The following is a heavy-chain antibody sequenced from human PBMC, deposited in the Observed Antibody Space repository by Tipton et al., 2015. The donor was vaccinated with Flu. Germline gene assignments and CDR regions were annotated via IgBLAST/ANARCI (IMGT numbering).Heavy chain of an antibody. D-gene: IGHD1-26*01. J-gene: IGHJ4*02. CDR1: GHSVSSGYY. Sequence: TLSLTCAVSGHSVSSGYYWGWIRRPPGKGLEWIGTIYHIENIFYNPSLKSRVTISVDTSKNEFSLNLSSATAADTAVYFCASLNGGSPQSLYYFDYWGQGALVAVSS. V-gene: IGHV4-38-2*01. CDR2: IYHIENI. CDR3: ASLNGGSPQSLYYFDY.